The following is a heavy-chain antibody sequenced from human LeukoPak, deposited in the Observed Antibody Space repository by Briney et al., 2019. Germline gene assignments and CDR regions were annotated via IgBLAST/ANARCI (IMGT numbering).Heavy chain of an antibody. J-gene: IGHJ5*02. CDR3: ARDRARGPYYEGFDP. Sequence: GRSLRLSCAASGVTFSSYAMHWVRQAPGKGLEWVAVISYDGSNKYYADSVKGRVTISRDNSKNTLYLQMNSLRAEDTAVYYCARDRARGPYYEGFDPWGQGTLVTVSS. V-gene: IGHV3-30-3*01. D-gene: IGHD1-26*01. CDR1: GVTFSSYA. CDR2: ISYDGSNK.